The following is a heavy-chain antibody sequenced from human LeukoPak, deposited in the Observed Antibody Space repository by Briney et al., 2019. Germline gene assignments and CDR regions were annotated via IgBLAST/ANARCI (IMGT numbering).Heavy chain of an antibody. CDR3: ATDNYDSSGYPVTFGN. CDR2: FDPEDGET. Sequence: ASVKVSCKVSGYTLTELSMHWVRQAPGKGLEWMGGFDPEDGETIYAQKFQGRVTMTKDTSTDTAYMELSSLRSEDTAVYYCATDNYDSSGYPVTFGNWGQGTLVTVSS. V-gene: IGHV1-24*01. D-gene: IGHD3-22*01. J-gene: IGHJ4*02. CDR1: GYTLTELS.